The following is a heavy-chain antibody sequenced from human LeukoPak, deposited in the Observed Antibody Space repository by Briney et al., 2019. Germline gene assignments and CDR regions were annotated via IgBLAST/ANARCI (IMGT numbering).Heavy chain of an antibody. CDR3: ARELVYGSGSYSGGFDI. J-gene: IGHJ3*02. CDR1: GYTFTGYY. D-gene: IGHD3-10*01. V-gene: IGHV1-2*02. CDR2: INPNSGGT. Sequence: ASVKVSCKASGYTFTGYYMHWVRQAPGQGLEWMGWINPNSGGTKYAQKFQGRVTMTRDPSISTAYMELSRLRSDDTAVYYCARELVYGSGSYSGGFDIWGQGTMVTVSS.